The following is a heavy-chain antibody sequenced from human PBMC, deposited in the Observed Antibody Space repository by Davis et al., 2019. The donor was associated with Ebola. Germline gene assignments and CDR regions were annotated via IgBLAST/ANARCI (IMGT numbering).Heavy chain of an antibody. Sequence: GESLKISCAASGFTFSSYSMNWVRQAPGKGLEWVSSISSSSSYIYYADSVMGRFTISRGNVKNSLYLQMNSLRAEDTAVYYCARVRITMVRGVTYYYYYGMDVWGQGTTVTVSS. CDR3: ARVRITMVRGVTYYYYYGMDV. CDR2: ISSSSSYI. CDR1: GFTFSSYS. V-gene: IGHV3-21*01. J-gene: IGHJ6*02. D-gene: IGHD3-10*01.